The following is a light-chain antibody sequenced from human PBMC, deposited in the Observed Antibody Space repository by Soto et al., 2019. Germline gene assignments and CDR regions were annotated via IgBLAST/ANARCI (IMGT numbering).Light chain of an antibody. Sequence: EIVLTQSPATLSLSPGERATLSCRASQSVSSYLAWYQQKPGQAPRLLIYDASNRATGIPARFSGSESGTDFTLTISSLAPEDFAVYYCQQRSNWPYTFGQGTKLEIK. CDR1: QSVSSY. V-gene: IGKV3-11*01. J-gene: IGKJ2*01. CDR3: QQRSNWPYT. CDR2: DAS.